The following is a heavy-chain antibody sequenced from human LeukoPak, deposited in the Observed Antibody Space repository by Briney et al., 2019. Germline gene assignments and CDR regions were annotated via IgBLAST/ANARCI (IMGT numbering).Heavy chain of an antibody. CDR2: IYYSGST. CDR3: AKDSGGWELHL. V-gene: IGHV4-59*12. Sequence: SETLSLTCTVSGGSISSYYWSWIRQPPGKGLEWIGYIYYSGSTNYNPSLKSRVTISVDTSKNQFSLKLSSVTAADTAVYYCAKDSGGWELHLGGQGTLVTVSS. CDR1: GGSISSYY. D-gene: IGHD1-26*01. J-gene: IGHJ4*02.